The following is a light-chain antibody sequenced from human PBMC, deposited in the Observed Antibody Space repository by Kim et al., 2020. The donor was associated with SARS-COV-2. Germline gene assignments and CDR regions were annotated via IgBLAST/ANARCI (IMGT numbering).Light chain of an antibody. J-gene: IGLJ1*01. Sequence: SSELTQDPAVSVALGQTVRITCQVDSLRSYYASWYQQKPGQAPLLVIYGKNNRPSGIPDRFSASSSGNTASLTITGAQAVDEADYYCSSRHSSGNHLNYV. CDR2: GKN. CDR3: SSRHSSGNHLNYV. V-gene: IGLV3-19*01. CDR1: SLRSYY.